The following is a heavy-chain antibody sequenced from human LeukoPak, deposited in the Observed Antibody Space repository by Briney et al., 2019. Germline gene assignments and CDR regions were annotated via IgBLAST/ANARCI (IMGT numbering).Heavy chain of an antibody. Sequence: SQTLSLTCTVSGGSTSSGDYYWSWIRQPPGEGLEWIGYIYYSGSTYYNPSLKSRVTISVDTSKNQFSLKLSSVTAADTAVYYCARGKDFWSGYYTPHFDYWGQGTLVTVSS. J-gene: IGHJ4*02. CDR2: IYYSGST. CDR3: ARGKDFWSGYYTPHFDY. V-gene: IGHV4-30-4*08. CDR1: GGSTSSGDYY. D-gene: IGHD3-3*01.